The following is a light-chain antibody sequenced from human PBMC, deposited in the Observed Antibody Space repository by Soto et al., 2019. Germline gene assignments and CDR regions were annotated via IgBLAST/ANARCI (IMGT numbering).Light chain of an antibody. J-gene: IGLJ1*01. V-gene: IGLV2-14*03. CDR2: DVT. Sequence: QSAPTQPASMSGSPGQSITISCTGSSTDVGGYNSVSWYQQHPGKAPKLMIYDVTNRPSGVSDRFSGSKSGNTASLTISGLRAEDEADYYCCSYTNINTNVFGSGTKLTVL. CDR3: CSYTNINTNV. CDR1: STDVGGYNS.